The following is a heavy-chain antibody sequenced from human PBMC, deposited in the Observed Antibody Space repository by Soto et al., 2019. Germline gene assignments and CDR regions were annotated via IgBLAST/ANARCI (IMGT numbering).Heavy chain of an antibody. J-gene: IGHJ1*01. Sequence: GESLKISCKGSGYSFTSYWIAWVRQMPGKGLEWMGIIYPGDSETRYRPSFQGQVTISADKSISTAYLQWSSLKASDTAIYYCAREYCSGGSCYLAYFQHWGQGTLVTVSS. CDR3: AREYCSGGSCYLAYFQH. D-gene: IGHD2-15*01. V-gene: IGHV5-51*01. CDR1: GYSFTSYW. CDR2: IYPGDSET.